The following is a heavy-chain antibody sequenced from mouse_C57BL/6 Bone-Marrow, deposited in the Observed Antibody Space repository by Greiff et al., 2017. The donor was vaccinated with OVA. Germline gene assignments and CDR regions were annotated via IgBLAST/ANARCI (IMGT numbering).Heavy chain of an antibody. Sequence: QVQLKESGAELVRPGSSVKLSCKASGYTFTSYWMHWVKQRPIQGLEWIGNIDPSDSETHYNQKFKDKATLTVDKSSSTAYMQLSSLTSEDSAVYYCARAGDSSGYVGAMDYWGQGTSVTVSS. J-gene: IGHJ4*01. D-gene: IGHD3-2*02. CDR2: IDPSDSET. CDR1: GYTFTSYW. V-gene: IGHV1-52*01. CDR3: ARAGDSSGYVGAMDY.